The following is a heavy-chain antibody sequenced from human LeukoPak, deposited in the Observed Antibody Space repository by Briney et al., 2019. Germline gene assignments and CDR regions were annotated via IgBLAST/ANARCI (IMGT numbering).Heavy chain of an antibody. D-gene: IGHD5-12*01. CDR1: AGSISSYY. CDR3: ARESGYDWADAFDI. CDR2: INTSGGT. J-gene: IGHJ3*02. Sequence: SETLSLTCTVSAGSISSYYWNWIRQPAGKGLEWIGRINTSGGTSYNPSLKSRVTMSVDTSKNQFSLKLSSVTAADTAVYYCARESGYDWADAFDIWGQGTMVTVSA. V-gene: IGHV4-4*07.